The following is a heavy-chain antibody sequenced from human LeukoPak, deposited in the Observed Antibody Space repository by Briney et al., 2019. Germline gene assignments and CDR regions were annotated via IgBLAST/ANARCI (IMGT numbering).Heavy chain of an antibody. V-gene: IGHV4-4*02. J-gene: IGHJ3*02. CDR3: ARTRSWRSSDAFDI. CDR1: GGSISSSNW. Sequence: PSGTLSLTCAVSGGSISSSNWWSWVRQPPGKGLEWIGEIYHSGSTNYNPSLKSRVTISVDKSKNQFSLKLSSVTAADTAVYYCARTRSWRSSDAFDIWGQGTMVTVSS. D-gene: IGHD6-13*01. CDR2: IYHSGST.